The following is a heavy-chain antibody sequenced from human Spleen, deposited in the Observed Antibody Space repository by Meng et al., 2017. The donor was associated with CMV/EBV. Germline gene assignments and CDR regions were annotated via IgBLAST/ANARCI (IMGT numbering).Heavy chain of an antibody. CDR1: GYTFTNYY. V-gene: IGHV1-46*01. J-gene: IGHJ6*02. CDR3: ARGDGYNLEGYYSYAMDV. Sequence: ASVKVSCKASGYTFTNYYMHWVRQAPGQGPEWMGMITPSGGSTGYAQKFRGRLTMTSDTSITTAYMELSRLRSDDTAVYYCARGDGYNLEGYYSYAMDVWGQGTTVTVSS. D-gene: IGHD5-24*01. CDR2: ITPSGGST.